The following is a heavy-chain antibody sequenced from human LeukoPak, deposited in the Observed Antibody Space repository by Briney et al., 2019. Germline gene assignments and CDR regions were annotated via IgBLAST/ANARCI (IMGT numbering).Heavy chain of an antibody. V-gene: IGHV3-53*01. D-gene: IGHD6-13*01. J-gene: IGHJ3*02. CDR1: GFIVSSDY. CDR3: ARDLWAQQEGDGFDI. Sequence: GGSLRLSCAVSGFIVSSDYMSWVRQAPGKGLEWVSVIYSGGNTCYADSVKGRFTISRDNTQNSVYLEMNSLTAEDTALYYCARDLWAQQEGDGFDIWGQGTMVTVSS. CDR2: IYSGGNT.